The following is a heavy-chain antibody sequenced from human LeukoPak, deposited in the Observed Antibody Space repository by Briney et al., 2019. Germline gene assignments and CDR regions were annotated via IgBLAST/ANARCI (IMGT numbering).Heavy chain of an antibody. CDR3: VRQPPGVYDTTQNWFDP. Sequence: GESLKISCKVSGYSFPSYWTTWVRQVPGKGLEWMGRISPSDSYTNYNPSFEGHVTMSVEKSITTVYLQWSSLKASDTAMYYCVRQPPGVYDTTQNWFDPWGQGTLVTVSS. CDR2: ISPSDSYT. V-gene: IGHV5-10-1*01. CDR1: GYSFPSYW. D-gene: IGHD3-22*01. J-gene: IGHJ5*02.